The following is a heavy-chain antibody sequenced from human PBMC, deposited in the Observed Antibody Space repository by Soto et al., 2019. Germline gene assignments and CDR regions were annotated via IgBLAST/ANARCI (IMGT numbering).Heavy chain of an antibody. J-gene: IGHJ3*02. V-gene: IGHV1-46*01. Sequence: ASVKVSCKASGYTFTSYYMHWVRQAPGQGLEWMGIINPSGGSTSYAQKFQGRVTMTRDTSTSTVYMELSSLRSEDTAVYYCAIPISPGSSSLDAVDIWGQGTMVTLS. D-gene: IGHD6-13*01. CDR3: AIPISPGSSSLDAVDI. CDR1: GYTFTSYY. CDR2: INPSGGST.